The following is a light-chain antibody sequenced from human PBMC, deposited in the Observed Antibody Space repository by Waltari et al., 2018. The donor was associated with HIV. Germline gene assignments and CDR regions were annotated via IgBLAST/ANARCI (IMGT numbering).Light chain of an antibody. Sequence: DIVLTQSPPFLSASLGDRVTITCRASQAIRNYVAWYQQKPGRAPKLLIYSASTLKDGIPSRFSGSGSGTDFRLTISGLQAEDFATYYCQQHNTYSLTFGPGT. CDR2: SAS. V-gene: IGKV1-9*01. CDR3: QQHNTYSLT. J-gene: IGKJ3*01. CDR1: QAIRNY.